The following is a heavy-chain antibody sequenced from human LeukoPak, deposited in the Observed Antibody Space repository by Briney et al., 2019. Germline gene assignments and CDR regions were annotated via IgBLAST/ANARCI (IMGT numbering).Heavy chain of an antibody. CDR2: IKPDGSEK. Sequence: GSLRLSCAASGFTFSNYWMGWVRQAPGKGLEWVANIKPDGSEKYYVDSVKGRFTISRDNAKNSLNLQMSSLRAEDTAVYYCARDPTTSQGSDAFDIWGQGTRVTVSS. D-gene: IGHD1-1*01. CDR1: GFTFSNYW. V-gene: IGHV3-7*01. CDR3: ARDPTTSQGSDAFDI. J-gene: IGHJ3*02.